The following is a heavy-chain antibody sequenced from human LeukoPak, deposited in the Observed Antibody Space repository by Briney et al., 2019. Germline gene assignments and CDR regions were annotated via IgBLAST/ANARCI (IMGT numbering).Heavy chain of an antibody. V-gene: IGHV3-7*04. CDR3: ARVSVGRQQRVRSWFDP. CDR2: IKQDGSEK. J-gene: IGHJ5*02. Sequence: PGGSLRLSCAASGFTFSSYWMSWVRQAPGKGLEWVANIKQDGSEKYYVASVKGRFTISRDNDKNSLYLQMNSLRAEDTAVYYCARVSVGRQQRVRSWFDPWGQGTLVTVSS. D-gene: IGHD6-13*01. CDR1: GFTFSSYW.